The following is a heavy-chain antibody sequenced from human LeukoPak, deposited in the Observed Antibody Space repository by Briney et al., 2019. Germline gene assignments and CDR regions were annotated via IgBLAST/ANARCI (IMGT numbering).Heavy chain of an antibody. CDR3: ASLTAGIYVDV. Sequence: LETLSLTCTVSGGSISSSYWSWIRQAPGKGLEWIGYIYYTGSTNYNPSLKSRVTISLHTSKKQFSLKLSSVTAADTAVYYCASLTAGIYVDVWAKGQWSQSLQ. D-gene: IGHD1-1*01. CDR1: GGSISSSY. V-gene: IGHV4-59*01. J-gene: IGHJ3*01. CDR2: IYYTGST.